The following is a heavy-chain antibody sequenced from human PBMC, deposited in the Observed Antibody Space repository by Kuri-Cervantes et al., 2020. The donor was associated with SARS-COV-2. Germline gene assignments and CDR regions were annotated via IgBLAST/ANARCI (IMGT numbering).Heavy chain of an antibody. V-gene: IGHV5-10-1*01. J-gene: IGHJ4*02. CDR3: ARQRYSSGWYY. CDR1: GYTFTNCW. Sequence: GGSLRLSCKGFGYTFTNCWISWVRQVPGKGLEWMGRIDPSDSYTNYNPSFQGLVTISADKSISTAYLQWSRLKASDTAMYYCARQRYSSGWYYWGQGTLVTVSS. D-gene: IGHD6-19*01. CDR2: IDPSDSYT.